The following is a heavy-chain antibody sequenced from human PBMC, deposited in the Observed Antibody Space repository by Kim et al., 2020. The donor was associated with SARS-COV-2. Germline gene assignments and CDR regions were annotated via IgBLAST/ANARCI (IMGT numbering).Heavy chain of an antibody. D-gene: IGHD6-13*01. CDR1: GGSFSGYY. CDR3: ARGGWSSSSWHDY. J-gene: IGHJ4*02. Sequence: SETLSLTCAVYGGSFSGYYWSWIRQPPGKGLEWIGEINHSGSTNYNPSLKSRVTISVDTSKNQFSLKLSSVTAADTAVYYCARGGWSSSSWHDYWGQGTLVTVSS. V-gene: IGHV4-34*01. CDR2: INHSGST.